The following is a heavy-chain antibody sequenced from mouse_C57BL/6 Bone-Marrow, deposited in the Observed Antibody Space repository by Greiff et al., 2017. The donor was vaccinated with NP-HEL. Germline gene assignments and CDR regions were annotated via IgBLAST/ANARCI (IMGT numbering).Heavy chain of an antibody. V-gene: IGHV5-9-1*02. CDR1: GFTFSSYA. Sequence: EVNVVESGEGLVKPGGSLKLSCAASGFTFSSYAMSWVRQTPEKRLEWVAYISSGGDYIYYADTVKGRFTISRDNARNTLYLQMSSLKSEDTAMYYCTRFITTNAMDYWGQGTSVTVSS. D-gene: IGHD1-1*01. CDR3: TRFITTNAMDY. CDR2: ISSGGDYI. J-gene: IGHJ4*01.